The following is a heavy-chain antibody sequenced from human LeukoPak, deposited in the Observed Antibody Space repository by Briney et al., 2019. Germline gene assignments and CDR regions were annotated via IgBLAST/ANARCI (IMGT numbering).Heavy chain of an antibody. V-gene: IGHV3-7*05. D-gene: IGHD1-26*01. J-gene: IGHJ4*02. CDR2: IKQDGSEK. CDR3: AKDRSGSYYGTFDY. Sequence: PGGSLRLSCAASGFTFRSYWMSWVRQAPGRGLEWVANIKQDGSEKYYVDSVKGRFTISRDNAKNSLYLQMNSLRAEDTAVYYCAKDRSGSYYGTFDYWGQGTLVTVSS. CDR1: GFTFRSYW.